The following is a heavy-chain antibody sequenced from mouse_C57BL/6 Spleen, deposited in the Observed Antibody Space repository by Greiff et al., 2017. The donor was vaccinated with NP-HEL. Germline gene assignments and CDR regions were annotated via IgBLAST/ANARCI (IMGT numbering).Heavy chain of an antibody. D-gene: IGHD1-1*01. J-gene: IGHJ1*03. V-gene: IGHV1-19*01. CDR3: ARGGYGSSSYWYVDV. CDR2: INPYNGST. CDR1: GYTFTDYY. Sequence: EVQLQQSGPVLVKPGASVKMSCKASGYTFTDYYMYWVKQSHGKSLDWIGVINPYNGSTSYNQKFKGKATLTVDKSSSTAYMELNSLTSEDAAVYYGARGGYGSSSYWYVDVWGTGTTVTVSS.